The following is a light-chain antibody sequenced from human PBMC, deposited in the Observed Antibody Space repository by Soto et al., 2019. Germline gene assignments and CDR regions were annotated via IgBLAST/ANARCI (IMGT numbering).Light chain of an antibody. V-gene: IGLV2-14*01. Sequence: QSALTQPASVSGSPGQSITISCTGTSSDVGGHNYVSWYQQHPGKAPKLMIYEVNNRPSGVSDRFSGSKAGNTASLTISGLQAEDEADYYCSSFTSSTTLVVFGGGTKVT. CDR2: EVN. J-gene: IGLJ2*01. CDR1: SSDVGGHNY. CDR3: SSFTSSTTLVV.